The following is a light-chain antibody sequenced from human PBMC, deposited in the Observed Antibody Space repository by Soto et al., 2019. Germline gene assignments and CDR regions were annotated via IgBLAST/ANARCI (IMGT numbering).Light chain of an antibody. J-gene: IGKJ4*02. V-gene: IGKV3-20*01. CDR1: RNGSGDY. CDR2: GAS. CDR3: QQSYSSPHT. Sequence: SRNGSGDYLAWYQHKPGQAPRLLIYGASSRATGIPDRFSGSGSGTDFTLTISSLQPEDFATYYCQQSYSSPHTFGRGTTVDI.